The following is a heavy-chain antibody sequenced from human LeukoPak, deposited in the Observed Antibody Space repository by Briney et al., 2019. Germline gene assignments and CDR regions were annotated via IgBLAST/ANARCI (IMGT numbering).Heavy chain of an antibody. CDR3: ARTSSITMIVVVFDI. J-gene: IGHJ3*02. CDR2: IYYSGST. CDR1: GGSISSSSNY. V-gene: IGHV4-39*01. D-gene: IGHD3-22*01. Sequence: PSETLSLTCTVSGGSISSSSNYWGWIRQPPGKGLEWIGSIYYSGSTYYNPSLKSRVTISVDASKNQFSLKLSSVTAADTAVYCCARTSSITMIVVVFDIWGQGTMVTVSS.